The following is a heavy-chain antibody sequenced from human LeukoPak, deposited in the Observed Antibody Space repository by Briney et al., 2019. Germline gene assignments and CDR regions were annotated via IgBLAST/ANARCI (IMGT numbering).Heavy chain of an antibody. CDR2: IYYSGST. Sequence: NPSETLSLTCTVSGGSISSYYWSWIRQPPGKGLEWIGYIYYSGSTNYNPSLKSRVAISVDTSKNQFSLKLSSVTAADTAVYYCVRLKEGRLWWDYYGMDVWGQGTTVTVSS. CDR1: GGSISSYY. D-gene: IGHD4/OR15-4a*01. V-gene: IGHV4-59*08. J-gene: IGHJ6*02. CDR3: VRLKEGRLWWDYYGMDV.